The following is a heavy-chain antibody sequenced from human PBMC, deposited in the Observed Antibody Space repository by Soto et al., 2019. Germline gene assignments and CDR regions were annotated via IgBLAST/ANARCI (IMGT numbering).Heavy chain of an antibody. Sequence: QVQLVESGAEVKKPGSSVKVSCKASGGTFSSYAISWVRQAPGQGLEWMGGIIPIFGTANYAQKFQGRVTSTADESTSTAYMELSSLRSEDTAVYYCATKVCLRETIDYWGQGTLVTVSS. CDR2: IIPIFGTA. CDR1: GGTFSSYA. V-gene: IGHV1-69*12. CDR3: ATKVCLRETIDY. D-gene: IGHD5-12*01. J-gene: IGHJ4*02.